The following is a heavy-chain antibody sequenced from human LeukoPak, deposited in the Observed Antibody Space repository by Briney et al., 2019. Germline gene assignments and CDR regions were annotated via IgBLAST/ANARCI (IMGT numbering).Heavy chain of an antibody. CDR3: ATQSVAGYFDY. V-gene: IGHV3-21*01. Sequence: GGSLRLSCAASGFTFSSYSMNWVRQAPGKGLEWVSSISSSSSYIYYADSVKGRFTISRDNAKNSLYLQMNSLGAEDTAVYYCATQSVAGYFDYWGQGTLVTVSS. J-gene: IGHJ4*02. CDR2: ISSSSSYI. CDR1: GFTFSSYS. D-gene: IGHD6-19*01.